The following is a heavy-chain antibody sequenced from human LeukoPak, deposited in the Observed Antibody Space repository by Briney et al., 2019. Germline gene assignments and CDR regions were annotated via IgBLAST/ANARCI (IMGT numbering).Heavy chain of an antibody. CDR3: AREGR. Sequence: PGRTLCLSCAFSVVTLCNVLITGIGQARGHGLEWVANIKQDGSEKYYVGSVKGRFTISRDNAKNSLFLQMNSLRAEDTAVYYCAREGRWGQGTLVTVSS. J-gene: IGHJ4*02. CDR1: VVTLCNVL. CDR2: IKQDGSEK. V-gene: IGHV3-7*01.